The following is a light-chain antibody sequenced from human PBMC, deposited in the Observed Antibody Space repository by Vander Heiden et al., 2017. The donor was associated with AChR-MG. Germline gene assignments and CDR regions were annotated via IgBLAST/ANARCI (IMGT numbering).Light chain of an antibody. CDR3: QAYDSSRNGRKV. V-gene: IGLV1-40*01. J-gene: IGLJ3*02. Sequence: QSVLAPPPSVAGAPRQRVTISCTGSSSNIEAGYDVHWYQQLPGTAAKLLLYANSNRPSGVADRCSGSKSGTSAALAITGLQDEDEADYYCQAYDSSRNGRKVFGGGTKLTVL. CDR1: SSNIEAGYD. CDR2: ANS.